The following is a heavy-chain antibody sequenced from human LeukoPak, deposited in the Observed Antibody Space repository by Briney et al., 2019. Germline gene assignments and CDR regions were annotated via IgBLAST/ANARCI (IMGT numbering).Heavy chain of an antibody. Sequence: SGGSLRLSCAASGFTFSSYAMHWVRQAPGKGLEWVAVISYDGSNKYYADSVKGRFTISRDNSKNTLYLQMNSLRAEDTAVYYCARDLRFGGSYDRFDPWGQGTLVTVSS. CDR3: ARDLRFGGSYDRFDP. D-gene: IGHD1-26*01. J-gene: IGHJ5*02. V-gene: IGHV3-30-3*01. CDR1: GFTFSSYA. CDR2: ISYDGSNK.